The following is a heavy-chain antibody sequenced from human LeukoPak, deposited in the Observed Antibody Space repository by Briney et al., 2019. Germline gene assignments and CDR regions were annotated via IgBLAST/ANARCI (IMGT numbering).Heavy chain of an antibody. D-gene: IGHD6-13*01. CDR2: ISYDGSNK. CDR3: AKDLRDDPYSSSWYGPDS. CDR1: RFTFSSYG. V-gene: IGHV3-30*18. Sequence: GGSLRLSCAASRFTFSSYGMHWVRQAPGKGLEWVAVISYDGSNKYYADSVKVRFTISRDNSKNTLYLQMNSLRAEDTALYYCAKDLRDDPYSSSWYGPDSWGQGTLVTVSS. J-gene: IGHJ4*02.